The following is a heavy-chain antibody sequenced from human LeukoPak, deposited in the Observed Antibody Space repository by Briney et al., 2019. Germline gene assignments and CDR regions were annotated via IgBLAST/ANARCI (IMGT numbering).Heavy chain of an antibody. D-gene: IGHD3-3*01. CDR1: GCSISSSSYY. Sequence: PSETLSLTCTVSGCSISSSSYYWGWIRQPPGKGLEWIGSIYYSGSTYYNPSLKSRVTISVDTSKKQFSLKLSSVTAADTAVYYCARCLEAPNRAVGGGLDYWGQGTLVTVSS. CDR2: IYYSGST. CDR3: ARCLEAPNRAVGGGLDY. V-gene: IGHV4-39*01. J-gene: IGHJ4*02.